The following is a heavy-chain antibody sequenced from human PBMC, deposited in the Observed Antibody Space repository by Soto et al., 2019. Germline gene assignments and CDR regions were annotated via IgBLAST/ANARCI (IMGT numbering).Heavy chain of an antibody. CDR1: GFTLSYYW. V-gene: IGHV3-74*01. J-gene: IGHJ4*02. CDR3: ANFYSGSYSTY. CDR2: INSDGSTT. Sequence: QSGGSLRLSCTASGFTLSYYWMHWVRQAPGKGLVWVSRINSDGSTTNYADSVKGRFTISRDNAKNTLYLEMNSLRAEDTAVYYCANFYSGSYSTYWGQGTLVTVSS. D-gene: IGHD1-26*01.